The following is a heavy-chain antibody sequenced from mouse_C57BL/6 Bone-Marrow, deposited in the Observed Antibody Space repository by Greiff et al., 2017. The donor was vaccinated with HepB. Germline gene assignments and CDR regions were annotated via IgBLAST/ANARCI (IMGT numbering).Heavy chain of an antibody. CDR2: LYPGSGNT. V-gene: IGHV1-76*01. J-gene: IGHJ3*01. CDR3: ARTNDYDFAY. Sequence: QVQLQQSGAELVRPGASVKLSCKASGYTFTDYYINWVKKRPGQGLEWIARLYPGSGNTYYNEKFKGKATLTAEKSSSTASMQLSSLTSEDSAVYFCARTNDYDFAYWGQGTLVTVSA. CDR1: GYTFTDYY. D-gene: IGHD2-4*01.